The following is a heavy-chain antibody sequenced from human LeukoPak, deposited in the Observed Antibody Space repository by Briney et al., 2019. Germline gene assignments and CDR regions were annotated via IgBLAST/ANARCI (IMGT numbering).Heavy chain of an antibody. D-gene: IGHD3-22*01. CDR3: ARDSKGYYYDSSGYSPSDY. Sequence: GGSLRLSCAASGFTFSSYAMHWVRQAPGKGLEWVAVISYDGSNKYYADSVKGRFTISRDNSKNTLYLQMNSLRAEDTAVYYCARDSKGYYYDSSGYSPSDYWGQGTLVTVSS. CDR1: GFTFSSYA. J-gene: IGHJ4*02. V-gene: IGHV3-30-3*01. CDR2: ISYDGSNK.